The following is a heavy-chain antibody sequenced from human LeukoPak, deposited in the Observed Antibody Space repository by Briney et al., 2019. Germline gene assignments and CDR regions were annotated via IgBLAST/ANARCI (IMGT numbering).Heavy chain of an antibody. Sequence: GESLKISCKGSGFIFTSYWIGWVRQMPGKGLEWMGIIYGNDYDTRYSPSFQGQVSISADKSINTAYLQWDSLEASDSATYYCARLVSVAGTDHWGQGTPVTVSS. D-gene: IGHD6-19*01. CDR2: IYGNDYDT. J-gene: IGHJ4*02. V-gene: IGHV5-51*01. CDR3: ARLVSVAGTDH. CDR1: GFIFTSYW.